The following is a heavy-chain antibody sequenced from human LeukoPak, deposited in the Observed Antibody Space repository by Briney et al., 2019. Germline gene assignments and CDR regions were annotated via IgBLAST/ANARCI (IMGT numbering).Heavy chain of an antibody. CDR1: GGSISSSSYY. Sequence: SETLSLTCTVSGGSISSSSYYWGWIRQPPGKGLEWIGSIYYSGSTYYNPSLKSRVTISVDTSKNQFSLKLSSVTAADTAVYYCARRGTGGYSYGLQGFDYWGQGTLVTVSS. V-gene: IGHV4-39*07. CDR2: IYYSGST. J-gene: IGHJ4*02. CDR3: ARRGTGGYSYGLQGFDY. D-gene: IGHD5-18*01.